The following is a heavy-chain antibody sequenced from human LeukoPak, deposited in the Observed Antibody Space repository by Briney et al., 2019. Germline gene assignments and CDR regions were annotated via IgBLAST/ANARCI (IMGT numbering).Heavy chain of an antibody. J-gene: IGHJ5*02. CDR3: ARDIRPMITFGGVGNWFDP. CDR1: GGTFSSYA. D-gene: IGHD3-16*01. CDR2: IIPIFGTA. Sequence: WASVKVSCKASGGTFSSYAISWVRQAPGQGLEWMGGIIPIFGTANYAQKFQGRVTITADESTSTAYMELSSLRSEDTAVYYCARDIRPMITFGGVGNWFDPWGQGTLVTVSS. V-gene: IGHV1-69*01.